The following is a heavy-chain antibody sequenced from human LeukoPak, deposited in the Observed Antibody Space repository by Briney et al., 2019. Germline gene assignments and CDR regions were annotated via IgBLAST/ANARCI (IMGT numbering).Heavy chain of an antibody. V-gene: IGHV3-30*07. J-gene: IGHJ4*02. Sequence: PGGSLRLSCAASGFTFSSYAMHWVRQAPGKGLEWVAVISYDGSNKYYADSVKGRFTISRDNSKNTLFLQMNTLRAEDTAVYYCVKDGRRSPPCWGQGTLVTVSS. CDR2: ISYDGSNK. CDR1: GFTFSSYA. CDR3: VKDGRRSPPC. D-gene: IGHD2-15*01.